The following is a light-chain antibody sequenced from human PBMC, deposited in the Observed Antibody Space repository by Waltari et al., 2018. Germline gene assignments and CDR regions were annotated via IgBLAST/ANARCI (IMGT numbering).Light chain of an antibody. J-gene: IGKJ4*01. CDR3: MQGTHWPPLT. CDR1: QSLLSSDGNTY. V-gene: IGKV2-30*01. Sequence: DVVMTPTPLYLAVTPGQSASISCRSSQSLLSSDGNTYVSWFHQRPGQSPRRLFYKVSFRDSGVPDRITSSGSDTDFSLEISRVEAEDVGHYYCMQGTHWPPLTFGGGTKVEI. CDR2: KVS.